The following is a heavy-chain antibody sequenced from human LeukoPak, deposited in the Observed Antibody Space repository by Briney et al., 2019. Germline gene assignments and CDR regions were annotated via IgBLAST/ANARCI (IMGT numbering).Heavy chain of an antibody. D-gene: IGHD2/OR15-2a*01. CDR1: GGSMSDYY. Sequence: SETLSLTCTVSGGSMSDYYWTWIRQSPGKGLEWIAYIHYSGSTNLNPSLKSRVTISVDTSRNQFSLRLSTVTAADTAVYYCARLRGNYFPDYWGQGTLVTVSS. CDR2: IHYSGST. V-gene: IGHV4-59*01. J-gene: IGHJ4*02. CDR3: ARLRGNYFPDY.